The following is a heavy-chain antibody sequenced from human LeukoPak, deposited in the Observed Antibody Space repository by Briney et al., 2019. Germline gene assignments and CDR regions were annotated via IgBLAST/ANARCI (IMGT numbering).Heavy chain of an antibody. CDR2: INSDGSST. Sequence: PGGSLRLSCAASGFTFSSYWMHWVRQAPGKGLVWVSRINSDGSSTSYADSVKGRFTISRDNAKNTLYLQMNSLRAEDTAVYYCAREEFGDYVWGSYRYTLSFFDYWGQGTLVTVSS. D-gene: IGHD3-16*02. V-gene: IGHV3-74*01. CDR3: AREEFGDYVWGSYRYTLSFFDY. J-gene: IGHJ4*02. CDR1: GFTFSSYW.